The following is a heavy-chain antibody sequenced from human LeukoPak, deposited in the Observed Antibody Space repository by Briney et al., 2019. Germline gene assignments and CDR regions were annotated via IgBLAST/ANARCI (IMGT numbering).Heavy chain of an antibody. CDR3: AKGSYYDSSGYVDAFDI. D-gene: IGHD3-22*01. J-gene: IGHJ3*02. CDR1: GFTFSSYA. V-gene: IGHV3-23*01. CDR2: ISGSGGST. Sequence: PGGSLRLSCAASGFTFSSYAMSWVRQAPGKRLEWVSAISGSGGSTYYADSVKGRFTTSRDNSKNTLYLQMNSLRAEDTAVYYCAKGSYYDSSGYVDAFDIWGQGTMVTVSS.